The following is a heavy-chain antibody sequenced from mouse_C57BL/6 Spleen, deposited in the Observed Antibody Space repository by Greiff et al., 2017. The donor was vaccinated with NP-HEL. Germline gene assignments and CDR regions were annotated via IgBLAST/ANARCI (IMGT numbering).Heavy chain of an antibody. J-gene: IGHJ3*01. D-gene: IGHD3-2*02. Sequence: EVQLQQSGPELVKPGASVKISCKASGYTFTDYYMNWVKQSHGKSLEWIGDINPNNGGTSYNQKFKGKGTLTVDKSSSSAYMELRSLTYEDSAVYYCASASSGFVADWGQGALVTVAA. CDR3: ASASSGFVAD. CDR2: INPNNGGT. CDR1: GYTFTDYY. V-gene: IGHV1-26*01.